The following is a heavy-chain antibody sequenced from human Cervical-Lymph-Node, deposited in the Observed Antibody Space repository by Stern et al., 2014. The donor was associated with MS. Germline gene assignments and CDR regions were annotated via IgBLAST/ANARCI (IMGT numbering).Heavy chain of an antibody. CDR1: GFNFSSYG. Sequence: MQLVESGGGVVQPGRSLRLSCAASGFNFSSYGMHWVRQAPGKGLAWVAVIWYDGSNKYYADSVKGRFTISRDNSKNTLYLQMNSLRAEDTAVYYCARDQWGSSSGVDVWGQGTTVTVSS. V-gene: IGHV3-33*01. J-gene: IGHJ6*02. D-gene: IGHD6-6*01. CDR2: IWYDGSNK. CDR3: ARDQWGSSSGVDV.